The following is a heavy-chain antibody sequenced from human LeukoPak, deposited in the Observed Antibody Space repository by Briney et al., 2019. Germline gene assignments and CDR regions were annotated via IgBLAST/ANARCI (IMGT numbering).Heavy chain of an antibody. J-gene: IGHJ6*03. Sequence: QSGGSLRLSCAASGFTFSSYSMNWVRQAPGKGLEWVSYITGGSYTIYYAHSVRGRFTISRDSAKNSLYLQMNSLRAEDTAVYYCARASTQPGYYESDYYYMDVWGKGTTVTVSS. D-gene: IGHD3-22*01. V-gene: IGHV3-48*04. CDR2: ITGGSYTI. CDR3: ARASTQPGYYESDYYYMDV. CDR1: GFTFSSYS.